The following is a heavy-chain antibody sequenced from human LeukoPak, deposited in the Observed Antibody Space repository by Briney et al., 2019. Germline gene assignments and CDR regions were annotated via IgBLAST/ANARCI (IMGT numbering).Heavy chain of an antibody. V-gene: IGHV1-2*02. Sequence: GASVKVSCKASGYTFTGYNIHWVRQAPGQGLEWLGWININSGDTKSPQKFQGRVTMTRDTSIFTAYMELSGLRSDDTAVYYCARGGWELRTFDYWGQGTLVTVSS. CDR1: GYTFTGYN. CDR3: ARGGWELRTFDY. D-gene: IGHD1-26*01. J-gene: IGHJ4*02. CDR2: ININSGDT.